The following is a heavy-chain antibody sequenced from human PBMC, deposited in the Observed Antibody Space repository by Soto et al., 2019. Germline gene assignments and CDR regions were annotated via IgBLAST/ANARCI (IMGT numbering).Heavy chain of an antibody. Sequence: ETLSLTCTVSGGSISSYYWSWIRQPPGKGLEWISYISSTSSTIYYADSVKGRFTISRDNAKNSLYLQMNSLRAEDTAVYYCATFYGSGSYFPDHYYYGMDVWGQGTTVTVSS. D-gene: IGHD3-10*01. CDR2: ISSTSSTI. CDR1: GGSISSYY. J-gene: IGHJ6*02. V-gene: IGHV3-48*01. CDR3: ATFYGSGSYFPDHYYYGMDV.